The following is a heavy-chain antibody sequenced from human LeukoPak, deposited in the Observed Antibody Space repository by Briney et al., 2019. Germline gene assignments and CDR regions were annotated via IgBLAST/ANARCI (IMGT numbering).Heavy chain of an antibody. D-gene: IGHD5-24*01. V-gene: IGHV4-39*07. J-gene: IGHJ4*02. CDR3: ARLGYVEMATIDY. CDR1: GVSISSSTYY. Sequence: SETLSLTCTVSGVSISSSTYYWGWIRQPPGKGLEWIGSMYYSGNIYYNPSLKSRVTISVDTSKNQFSLKLSSVTAADTAVYYCARLGYVEMATIDYWGQGTLVTVSS. CDR2: MYYSGNI.